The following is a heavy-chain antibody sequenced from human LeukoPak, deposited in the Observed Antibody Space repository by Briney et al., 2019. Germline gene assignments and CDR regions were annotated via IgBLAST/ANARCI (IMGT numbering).Heavy chain of an antibody. Sequence: GSLRLSCAASGFTFSSYSMNWVRQAPGKGLEWVSSISSSSSYIYYADSVKGRFTISRDNAKNSLYLQMNSLRAEDTAVYYCATSKYDIVVVPAENWGQGTLVTVSS. V-gene: IGHV3-21*01. CDR2: ISSSSSYI. D-gene: IGHD2-2*01. J-gene: IGHJ4*02. CDR1: GFTFSSYS. CDR3: ATSKYDIVVVPAEN.